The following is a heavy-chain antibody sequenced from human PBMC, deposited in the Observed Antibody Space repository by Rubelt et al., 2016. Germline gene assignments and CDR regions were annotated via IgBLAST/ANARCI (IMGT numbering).Heavy chain of an antibody. J-gene: IGHJ3*02. CDR3: ARPRVESTMVRGVNPDDAFDI. CDR2: ISYDGSNK. Sequence: GLEWVAVISYDGSNKYYADSVKGRFTISRDNSKNTLYLQMNSLRAEDTAVYYCARPRVESTMVRGVNPDDAFDIWGQGTMVTVSS. D-gene: IGHD3-10*01. V-gene: IGHV3-30*04.